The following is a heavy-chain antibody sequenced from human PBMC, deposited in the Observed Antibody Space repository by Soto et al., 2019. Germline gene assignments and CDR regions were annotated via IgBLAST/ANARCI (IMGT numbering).Heavy chain of an antibody. CDR3: ARYYYDSSGYYYYYGMDV. CDR2: ISAYNGNT. V-gene: IGHV1-18*01. CDR1: GYTFTSYG. J-gene: IGHJ6*02. D-gene: IGHD3-22*01. Sequence: ASVKVSCKASGYTFTSYGISWLRQAPGQGLEWMGWISAYNGNTNYAQKLQGRVTMTTDTSTSTAYMELRSLRSDDTAVYYCARYYYDSSGYYYYYGMDVWGQGTTVTVSS.